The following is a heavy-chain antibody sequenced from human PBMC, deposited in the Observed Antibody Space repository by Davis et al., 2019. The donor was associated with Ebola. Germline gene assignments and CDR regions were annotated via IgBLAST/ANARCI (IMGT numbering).Heavy chain of an antibody. D-gene: IGHD3-22*01. CDR3: ARHRRTGYYYIFDY. Sequence: SETLSLTCTVSGGSIDSHYWSWIRQPPGKGLEWVGYIYYGGTTKYNPSLKSRVTFSGDTSMNHLSLELRSVTAADTAVYYCARHRRTGYYYIFDYWGQGTLVTVSS. CDR1: GGSIDSHY. V-gene: IGHV4-59*08. CDR2: IYYGGTT. J-gene: IGHJ4*02.